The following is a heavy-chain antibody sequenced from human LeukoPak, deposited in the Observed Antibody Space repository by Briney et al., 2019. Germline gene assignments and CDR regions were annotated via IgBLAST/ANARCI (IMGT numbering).Heavy chain of an antibody. V-gene: IGHV3-23*01. CDR3: AKSLYGSGTNWFDP. J-gene: IGHJ5*02. D-gene: IGHD3-10*01. CDR2: ISGSGGST. CDR1: GFTFSSYA. Sequence: GESLRLSCAASGFTFSSYAMSWVRQAPGKGLEWVSAISGSGGSTYYADSVKGRFTISRDNSKNTLYLQMNSLRAEDTAVYYCAKSLYGSGTNWFDPWGQGTLVTVSS.